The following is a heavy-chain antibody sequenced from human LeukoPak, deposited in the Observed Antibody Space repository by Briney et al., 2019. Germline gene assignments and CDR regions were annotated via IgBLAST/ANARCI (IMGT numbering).Heavy chain of an antibody. V-gene: IGHV4-61*01. D-gene: IGHD3-10*01. J-gene: IGHJ4*02. Sequence: SETLSLTCTVSGGSVSSGSYYWSWIRQPPGKGLEWIGYIYYSGSTHYNPSLKSRVTISVDTSKNQFSLKLSSVTAADTAVYYCARHVGNSGSGSYLTYFDYWGQGTLVTVSS. CDR1: GGSVSSGSYY. CDR2: IYYSGST. CDR3: ARHVGNSGSGSYLTYFDY.